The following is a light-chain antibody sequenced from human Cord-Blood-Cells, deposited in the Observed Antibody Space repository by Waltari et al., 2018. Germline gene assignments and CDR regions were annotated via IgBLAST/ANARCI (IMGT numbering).Light chain of an antibody. CDR1: SSDVGSYNL. J-gene: IGLJ3*02. CDR2: EGS. Sequence: QSALTQPASVSGSPGQSLTISCTGTSSDVGSYNLLSWYQQHPGKAPKLMIYEGSKRPSGVSNRFSGSKSGNTASLTISGLQAEDEAGYYCCSYAGSSTWVFGGGTKLTVL. V-gene: IGLV2-23*01. CDR3: CSYAGSSTWV.